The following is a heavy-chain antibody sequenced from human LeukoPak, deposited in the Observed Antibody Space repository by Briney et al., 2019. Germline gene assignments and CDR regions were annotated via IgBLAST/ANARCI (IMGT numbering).Heavy chain of an antibody. CDR2: IYSSGST. V-gene: IGHV4-4*07. CDR3: ARVAVTGYNWFDP. Sequence: SETLSLTCTVSGGSISSYYWSWIRQPAGKGLEWIGRIYSSGSTNYNPSFQSRVTMSLDTSKSQFSLKLSSVAAADTAVYYCARVAVTGYNWFDPWGQGTLVTVSS. J-gene: IGHJ5*02. CDR1: GGSISSYY. D-gene: IGHD2-21*02.